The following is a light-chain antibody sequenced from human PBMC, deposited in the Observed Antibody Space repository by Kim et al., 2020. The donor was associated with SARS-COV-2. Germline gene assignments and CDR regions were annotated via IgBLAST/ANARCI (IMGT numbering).Light chain of an antibody. J-gene: IGKJ2*01. CDR1: QSVSSY. CDR2: DAS. V-gene: IGKV3-11*01. Sequence: LTPGDRATLSCRASQSVSSYLAWYQQKPGQAPSLLIYDASNRATGIPARFSGSGSGTDFTLTISSLEPEDFAVYYCQQRSNLPPYTFGQGTKLEI. CDR3: QQRSNLPPYT.